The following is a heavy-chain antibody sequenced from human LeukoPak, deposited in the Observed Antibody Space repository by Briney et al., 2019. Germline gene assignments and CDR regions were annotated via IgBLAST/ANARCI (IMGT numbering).Heavy chain of an antibody. V-gene: IGHV3-23*01. Sequence: GGSLRLSCAASGFTFSSYAMSWVRQAPGKGLEWVSAISGSGGSTYYADSVKGRFTISRDNSKNTLYLQMNSLRAEDTAVYYCARAVGATWLFDYWGQGTLVTVSS. CDR1: GFTFSSYA. J-gene: IGHJ4*02. CDR3: ARAVGATWLFDY. CDR2: ISGSGGST. D-gene: IGHD1-26*01.